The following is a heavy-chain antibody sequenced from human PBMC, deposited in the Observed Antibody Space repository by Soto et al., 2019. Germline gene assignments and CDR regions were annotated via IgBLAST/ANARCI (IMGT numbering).Heavy chain of an antibody. CDR3: ARDPGYSGFDFDY. CDR2: IWYDGSNK. V-gene: IGHV3-33*01. D-gene: IGHD5-12*01. J-gene: IGHJ4*02. Sequence: QVQLVESGGGVVQPGRSLRLSCAASGFTFSSHAMHWVRQAPGKGLEWVAGIWYDGSNKYYADSVKGRFTVARDDSKNTLSLQMNSLRVEDTAVYYCARDPGYSGFDFDYWGQGTLVTVSS. CDR1: GFTFSSHA.